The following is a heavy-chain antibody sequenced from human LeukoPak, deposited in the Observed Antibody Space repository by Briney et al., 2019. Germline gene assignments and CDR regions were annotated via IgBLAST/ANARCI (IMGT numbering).Heavy chain of an antibody. CDR2: IYYSGST. D-gene: IGHD3-22*01. CDR3: AREKYYYDSSGYYGRDAFDI. V-gene: IGHV4-59*01. J-gene: IGHJ3*02. Sequence: PSETLSLTCTVSGGSISSYYWSWIRQPPGKGLEWIGYIYYSGSTNYNPSLKSRVTISVDTSKKQFSLKLSSVTAADTAVYYCAREKYYYDSSGYYGRDAFDIWGQGTMVTVSS. CDR1: GGSISSYY.